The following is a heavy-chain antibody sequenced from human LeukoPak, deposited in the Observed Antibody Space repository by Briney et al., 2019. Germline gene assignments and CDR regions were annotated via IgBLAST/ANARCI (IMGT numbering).Heavy chain of an antibody. V-gene: IGHV4-39*01. Sequence: PSECLSPTWTLAAPSVSSSTSDCGWLRQPPWKGLEWIGSIYYSGSTYYNPYLKSRVPISVVTYKNQFALKLTAVTAADTAVYYCARHGHHGDHDYWGQGTLVTVSS. J-gene: IGHJ4*02. D-gene: IGHD2-21*02. CDR1: APSVSSSTSD. CDR3: ARHGHHGDHDY. CDR2: IYYSGST.